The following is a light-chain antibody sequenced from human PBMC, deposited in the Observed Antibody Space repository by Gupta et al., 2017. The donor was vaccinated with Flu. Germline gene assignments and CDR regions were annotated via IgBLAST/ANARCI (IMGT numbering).Light chain of an antibody. V-gene: IGLV1-47*01. CDR3: AAGDDSRSGCV. Sequence: RGSITGSGSSSNIGSCYVFWYQHLTGTAPNLLIYRDNQRPSGVPDRFSGSKSGTSASLAIIGLRSEDEADYYCAAGDDSRSGCVFGNGTKFTVL. CDR2: RDN. J-gene: IGLJ1*01. CDR1: SSNIGSCY.